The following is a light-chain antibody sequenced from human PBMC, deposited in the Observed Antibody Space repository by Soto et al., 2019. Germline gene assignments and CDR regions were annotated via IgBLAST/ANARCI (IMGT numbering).Light chain of an antibody. CDR3: QVWDSSSDHWV. Sequence: SYELTQPPSVSVAPGQTARITWGGNNIGSKSVHGYQQKPGQAPVLVVYDDSDRPSGIPERFSGSNSGNTATLTISRVEAGDEADYYCQVWDSSSDHWVFGGGTKLTVL. V-gene: IGLV3-21*02. CDR2: DDS. CDR1: NIGSKS. J-gene: IGLJ3*02.